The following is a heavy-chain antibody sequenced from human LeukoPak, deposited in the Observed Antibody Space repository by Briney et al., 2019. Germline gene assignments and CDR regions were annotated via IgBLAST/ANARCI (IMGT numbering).Heavy chain of an antibody. CDR2: ITDSGGGI. Sequence: GGSLRLSCAASGFAFSTYDMGWVRQAPGEGLEWVSRITDSGGGIYYADSVKGRFTISRDNSKNTLYLQMNGLRVEDTAVYYCTTGGSSSFGYWGLGTLVTVSS. V-gene: IGHV3-23*01. D-gene: IGHD6-6*01. J-gene: IGHJ4*02. CDR3: TTGGSSSFGY. CDR1: GFAFSTYD.